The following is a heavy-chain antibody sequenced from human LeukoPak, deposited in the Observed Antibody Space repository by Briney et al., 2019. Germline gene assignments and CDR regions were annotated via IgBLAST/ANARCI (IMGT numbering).Heavy chain of an antibody. CDR3: AGRRVLDASFDY. D-gene: IGHD3-16*01. Sequence: GGSLRLSCAASGFTVSNNYMSWVRQAPGKGLEWVSVIYSGDNTYYVESVKGRFTISRDNSKNTLFLQMSRLRAEDTAVYYCAGRRVLDASFDYWGQGTLVTVSS. CDR2: IYSGDNT. CDR1: GFTVSNNY. J-gene: IGHJ4*02. V-gene: IGHV3-66*02.